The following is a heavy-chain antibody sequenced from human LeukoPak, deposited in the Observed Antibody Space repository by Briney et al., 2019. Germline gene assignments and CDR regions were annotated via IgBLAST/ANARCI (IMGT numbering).Heavy chain of an antibody. J-gene: IGHJ5*01. CDR1: GGSITSYS. CDR2: IYTSGSP. V-gene: IGHV4-4*09. Sequence: NTSKTLSLTCTVSGGSITSYSWTWIRQPPGKGLEYIGYIYTSGSPSYNPSLTSRVTISLDTSKNQFSLKLSSVTAADTAVYYCARRLRSGSSSWFGSWGQGTLVTVSS. D-gene: IGHD3-10*01. CDR3: ARRLRSGSSSWFGS.